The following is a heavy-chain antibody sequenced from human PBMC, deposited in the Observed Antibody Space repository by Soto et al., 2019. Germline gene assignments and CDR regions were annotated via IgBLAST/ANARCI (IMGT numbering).Heavy chain of an antibody. CDR2: IWYDGSNK. J-gene: IGHJ3*02. CDR1: GFTFSSYG. Sequence: QVQLVESGVGVVQPGRSLRLSCAASGFTFSSYGMYRVRQAPGKGLERVAVIWYDGSNKYYAYSVKGRFNISRDNAKNTLYLQMDSRRAEDTAVYYCARDGIDAFDIWGQGTMVTVS. V-gene: IGHV3-33*01. CDR3: ARDGIDAFDI.